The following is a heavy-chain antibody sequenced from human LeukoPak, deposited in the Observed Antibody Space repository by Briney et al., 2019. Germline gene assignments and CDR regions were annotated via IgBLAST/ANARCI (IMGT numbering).Heavy chain of an antibody. Sequence: PSETLSLTCTVSGGSISRGDYYWSWIRQPPGKGLEWIGYIYYSGSTDYNPSLKSRVTISVDTSKNQFSLKLSSGTAADTAVYYCARGKSKFDYWGQGTLVTVSS. CDR3: ARGKSKFDY. V-gene: IGHV4-30-4*01. J-gene: IGHJ4*02. CDR1: GGSISRGDYY. CDR2: IYYSGST.